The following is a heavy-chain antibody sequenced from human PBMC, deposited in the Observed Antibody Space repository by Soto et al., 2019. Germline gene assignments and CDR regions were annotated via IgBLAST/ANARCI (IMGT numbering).Heavy chain of an antibody. CDR1: GLIFSNYK. J-gene: IGHJ4*02. CDR2: INTDGSIT. CDR3: ARDTNGLHY. D-gene: IGHD2-8*01. V-gene: IGHV3-74*01. Sequence: EVQLVESGGGLVQPGGSLRLSCAASGLIFSNYKMHWVRQAPGKGLVWVSRINTDGSITDYADSVKGRFTVSRDNAKXTXXXXMXXLXXXXTAVYYCARDTNGLHYWGQGTLVTVSS.